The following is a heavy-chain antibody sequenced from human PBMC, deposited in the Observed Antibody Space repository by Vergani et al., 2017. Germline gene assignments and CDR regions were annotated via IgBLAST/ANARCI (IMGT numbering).Heavy chain of an antibody. V-gene: IGHV4-59*01. D-gene: IGHD5-18*01. J-gene: IGHJ6*03. CDR1: GGSMSGYS. Sequence: QVQLQESGPRLVTPSETLSLTCSVSGGSMSGYSWSWIRQPPGKELEWIGYMYHSGSTNYNPSLETRVTISGDTSKNQFSLKLNSVTAADTAVYYCGRVADTAMGNYYYYYMDVWGKGTTVTVSS. CDR2: MYHSGST. CDR3: GRVADTAMGNYYYYYMDV.